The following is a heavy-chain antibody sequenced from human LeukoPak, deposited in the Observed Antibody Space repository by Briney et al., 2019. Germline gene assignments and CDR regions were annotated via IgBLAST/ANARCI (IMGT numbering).Heavy chain of an antibody. Sequence: GRSLRLSCAASGFTFSSYAMHWVRQAPGKGLEWVAVISYDGSNKYYADSVKGRFTISRDNSKNTLYLQMNSLRAEDTAVYYCAKLGCSSTLCNINYWAQGLQVTVSS. CDR2: ISYDGSNK. D-gene: IGHD2-2*01. J-gene: IGHJ4*02. CDR3: AKLGCSSTLCNINY. V-gene: IGHV3-30-3*02. CDR1: GFTFSSYA.